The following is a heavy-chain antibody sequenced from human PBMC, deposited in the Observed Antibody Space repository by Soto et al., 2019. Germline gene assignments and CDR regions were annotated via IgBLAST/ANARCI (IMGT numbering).Heavy chain of an antibody. CDR3: ARDGQLVINYFDY. J-gene: IGHJ4*02. CDR2: IKQDGSEK. Sequence: GGSLRLSCAASGFTFSSYWMSWVCQAPGKGLEWVANIKQDGSEKYYVDSVKGRFTISRDNAKNSLYLQMNSLRAEDTAVYYCARDGQLVINYFDYWGQGTLVTVSS. D-gene: IGHD6-13*01. V-gene: IGHV3-7*01. CDR1: GFTFSSYW.